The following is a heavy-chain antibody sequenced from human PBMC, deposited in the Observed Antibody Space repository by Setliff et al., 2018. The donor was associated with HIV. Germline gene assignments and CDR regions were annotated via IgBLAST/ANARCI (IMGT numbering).Heavy chain of an antibody. Sequence: GGSLRLSCAASGFIFSNYWMDWVRQAPGKGLEWVATIKQDGSEIFYVDSVKGRFTISRDNARASLYLEMRSLRAEDTAVYLCANLWEMGAWGHGTRVTVSS. J-gene: IGHJ5*01. V-gene: IGHV3-7*03. CDR3: ANLWEMGA. CDR2: IKQDGSEI. D-gene: IGHD1-26*01. CDR1: GFIFSNYW.